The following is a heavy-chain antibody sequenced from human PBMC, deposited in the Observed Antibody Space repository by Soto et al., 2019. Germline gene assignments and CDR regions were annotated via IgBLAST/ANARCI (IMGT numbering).Heavy chain of an antibody. J-gene: IGHJ4*02. CDR1: GFTFSSYA. CDR2: ISGSGGST. D-gene: IGHD2-2*01. V-gene: IGHV3-23*01. CDR3: AQGDIVVVPAVPFDY. Sequence: GGSLRLSCAASGFTFSSYAMSWVRQAPGKGLEWVSAISGSGGSTYYADSLKGRFTISRDNSKNTLYLQMNSLRAEDTAVYSCAQGDIVVVPAVPFDYWGQGTLVTVSS.